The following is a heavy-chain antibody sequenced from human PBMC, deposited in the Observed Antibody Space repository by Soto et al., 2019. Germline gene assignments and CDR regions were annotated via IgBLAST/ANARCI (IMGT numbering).Heavy chain of an antibody. CDR1: GFTFSSYE. D-gene: IGHD3-3*01. J-gene: IGHJ6*02. V-gene: IGHV3-48*03. Sequence: EVQLEESGGGPVQPGGSLRLSCAASGFTFSSYEMNWVRQVPGKGLQWVSYIGTSETIRYYADSVKGRFTISRDNAKNSLYLQMNSLRAEDTAIYYCARETLTLFGGVRDNVYYGMDVWGPGTTVTVSS. CDR2: IGTSETIR. CDR3: ARETLTLFGGVRDNVYYGMDV.